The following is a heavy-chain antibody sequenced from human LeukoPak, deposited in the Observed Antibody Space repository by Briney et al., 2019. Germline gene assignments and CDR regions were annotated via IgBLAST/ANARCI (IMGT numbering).Heavy chain of an antibody. D-gene: IGHD6-19*01. CDR2: IIPIFGTA. CDR3: ARSKGIAVADFDY. V-gene: IGHV1-69*13. Sequence: ASVKVSCKASGGTFSSYAISWVRQAPGQGLEWMRGIIPIFGTANYAQKFQGRVTITADESTSTAYMELSSLRSEDTAVYYCARSKGIAVADFDYWGQGTLVTVSS. CDR1: GGTFSSYA. J-gene: IGHJ4*02.